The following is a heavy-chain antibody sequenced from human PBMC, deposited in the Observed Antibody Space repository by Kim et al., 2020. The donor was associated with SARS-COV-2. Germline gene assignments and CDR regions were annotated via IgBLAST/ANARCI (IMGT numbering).Heavy chain of an antibody. Sequence: SETLSLTCTVSGGSISSYYWNWIRQPPGKGLEWIGSAYYSGGTNYNPSLESRVTISLDTSKNQFSLNVTFVTAADTAVYYCARDGRALWFGEFYGIDVWGQGTTVTVSS. CDR2: AYYSGGT. CDR3: ARDGRALWFGEFYGIDV. V-gene: IGHV4-59*13. D-gene: IGHD3-10*01. J-gene: IGHJ6*02. CDR1: GGSISSYY.